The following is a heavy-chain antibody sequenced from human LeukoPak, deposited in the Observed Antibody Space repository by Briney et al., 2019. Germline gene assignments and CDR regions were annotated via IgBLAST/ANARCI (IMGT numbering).Heavy chain of an antibody. V-gene: IGHV1-69*13. CDR2: IIPKYSAS. CDR1: GGSFSDYP. D-gene: IGHD3-3*02. Sequence: SVKVSCKASGGSFSDYPINWVRQAPGQGLEWLGGIIPKYSASNYAQAFQGRVTITADESTNTVYMEMSGLRSDDTAVYYCVRPDRIFGVPAAFDAWGQGTLVAVSS. CDR3: VRPDRIFGVPAAFDA. J-gene: IGHJ3*01.